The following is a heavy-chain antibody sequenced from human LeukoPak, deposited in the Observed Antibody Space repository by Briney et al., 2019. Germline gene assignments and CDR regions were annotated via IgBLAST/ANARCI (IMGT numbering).Heavy chain of an antibody. J-gene: IGHJ4*02. CDR1: GFTFSSYG. Sequence: PGRSLRLSCAASGFTFSSYGMHWVRQATGKVLECVAVIWYDGSNKYYAHSVKGRFTISRDNSKNTLYLKMNSLRAEDTAVYYCAREVPGIAAAGDFDYWGQGTLVTVSS. CDR2: IWYDGSNK. CDR3: AREVPGIAAAGDFDY. V-gene: IGHV3-33*01. D-gene: IGHD6-13*01.